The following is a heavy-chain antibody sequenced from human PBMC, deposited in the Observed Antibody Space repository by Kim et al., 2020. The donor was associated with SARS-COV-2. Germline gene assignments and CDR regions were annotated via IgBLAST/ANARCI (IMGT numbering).Heavy chain of an antibody. D-gene: IGHD2-2*01. CDR3: TSRGGGYCSSTSCYGPPRDY. Sequence: GGSLRLSCAASGFTFSGSAMHWVRQASGKGLEWVGRIRSKANSYATAYAASVKGRFTISRDDSKNTAYLQMNSLKTEDTAVYYCTSRGGGYCSSTSCYGPPRDYWGQGTLVTVSS. J-gene: IGHJ4*02. V-gene: IGHV3-73*01. CDR1: GFTFSGSA. CDR2: IRSKANSYAT.